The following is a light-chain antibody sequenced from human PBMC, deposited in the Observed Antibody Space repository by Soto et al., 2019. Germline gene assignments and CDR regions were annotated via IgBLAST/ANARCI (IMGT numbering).Light chain of an antibody. CDR2: GAS. Sequence: EIVLTQSPGTLSLSPGERATLSCRASQSVSSNYLAWYQQKPGQAPRLLIYGASSRATGIPDRFSGSGSGTDFTLTISRLEPEDFAVYYCQQYGSSPPETFGGGTKVEIK. CDR3: QQYGSSPPET. J-gene: IGKJ4*01. V-gene: IGKV3-20*01. CDR1: QSVSSNY.